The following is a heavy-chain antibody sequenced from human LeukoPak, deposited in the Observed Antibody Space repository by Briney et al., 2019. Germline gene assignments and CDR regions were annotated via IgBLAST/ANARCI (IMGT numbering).Heavy chain of an antibody. CDR3: ARFGIQLRGYYYYGMDV. V-gene: IGHV4-61*01. CDR2: IYYSGST. Sequence: SETLSLTCTVSGGSVTSTTYYWGWVRQPPGKGLEWIGYIYYSGSTNYNPSLKSRVTISVDTSKNQFSLKLSSVTAADTAVYYCARFGIQLRGYYYYGMDVWGQGTTVTVSS. J-gene: IGHJ6*02. CDR1: GGSVTSTTYY. D-gene: IGHD5-18*01.